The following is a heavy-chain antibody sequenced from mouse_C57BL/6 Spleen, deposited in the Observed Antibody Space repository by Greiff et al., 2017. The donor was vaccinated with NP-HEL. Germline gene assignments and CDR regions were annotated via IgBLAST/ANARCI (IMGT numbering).Heavy chain of an antibody. Sequence: QVQLKQSGAELVRPGASVTLSCKASGYTFTDYEMHWVKQTPVHGLEWIGAIDPETGGTAYHQKFKGKAILTADKSSSTAYMELRSLTSEDSAVYYCTRDYDYAFAYWGQGTLVTVSA. CDR3: TRDYDYAFAY. D-gene: IGHD2-4*01. CDR2: IDPETGGT. CDR1: GYTFTDYE. J-gene: IGHJ3*01. V-gene: IGHV1-15*01.